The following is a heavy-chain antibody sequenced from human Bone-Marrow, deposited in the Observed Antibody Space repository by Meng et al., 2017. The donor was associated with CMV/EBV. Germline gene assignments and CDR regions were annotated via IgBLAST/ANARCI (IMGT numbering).Heavy chain of an antibody. CDR1: GFTFSSYE. Sequence: GESLKISCAASGFTFSSYEMNWVRQAPGKGLEWVSYISSSGSTIYYADSVKGRFTISRDNAKNSLYLQMNSLRAEDTAVYYCARGREDSKWLASSSLDYWGQGTLVTVSS. CDR2: ISSSGSTI. V-gene: IGHV3-48*03. J-gene: IGHJ4*02. CDR3: ARGREDSKWLASSSLDY. D-gene: IGHD6-6*01.